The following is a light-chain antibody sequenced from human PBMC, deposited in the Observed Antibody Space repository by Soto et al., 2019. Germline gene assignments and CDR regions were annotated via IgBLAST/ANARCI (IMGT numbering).Light chain of an antibody. CDR3: QQSYNTPRT. CDR2: SAW. CDR1: QSISNY. V-gene: IGKV1-39*01. J-gene: IGKJ3*01. Sequence: DIQMTQSPSSLSASVGDRVTITSRASQSISNYLNWYQQKPGKAPQFLISSAWSLQSGVPSRFSVSGSGTDFTLTISSLQPEDFATYYCQQSYNTPRTFGPGTKVDIK.